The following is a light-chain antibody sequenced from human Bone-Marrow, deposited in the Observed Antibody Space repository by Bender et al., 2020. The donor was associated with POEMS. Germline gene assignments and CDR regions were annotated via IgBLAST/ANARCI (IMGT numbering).Light chain of an antibody. CDR2: DDR. CDR1: NLGLKS. J-gene: IGLJ3*02. Sequence: SYVLTQPPSMSVAPGHVASIPCGGNNLGLKSVHWYQQKAGQAPILVVYDDRGRPSGIPDRFSGSISGNTATLTITGVEAGDEAAYYCQAWDRYTRMFGGGTKVTVL. CDR3: QAWDRYTRM. V-gene: IGLV3-21*02.